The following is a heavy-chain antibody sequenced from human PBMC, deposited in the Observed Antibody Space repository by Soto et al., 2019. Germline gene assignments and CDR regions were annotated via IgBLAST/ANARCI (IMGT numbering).Heavy chain of an antibody. V-gene: IGHV1-18*01. D-gene: IGHD1-1*01. CDR2: ISAHNGNT. CDR1: GYDFTTYG. J-gene: IGHJ4*02. CDR3: ARGRYGDY. Sequence: QVQLVQSGAEVKKPGASVKVSCKGSGYDFTTYGITWVRQAHGQGLEWMAWISAHNGNTDYAQKLQGRVTVTRDTSTSTAYMELRSLRSDDTAVYYCARGRYGDYWGQGALVTGSS.